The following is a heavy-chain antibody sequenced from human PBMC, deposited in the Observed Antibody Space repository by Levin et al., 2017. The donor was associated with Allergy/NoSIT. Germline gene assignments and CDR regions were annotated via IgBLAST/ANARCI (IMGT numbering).Heavy chain of an antibody. CDR2: MYTSGST. CDR1: GDSISGHY. D-gene: IGHD6-19*01. CDR3: ARDGGWFRSGGYAELGY. J-gene: IGHJ4*02. Sequence: SETLSLTCTVSGDSISGHYWSWIRQPAGEGLEWIGHMYTSGSTNNNPSLKSRVTMSVDTSKNQFSLKLNSVTAADTAVYYCARDGGWFRSGGYAELGYWGQGTLVTVSS. V-gene: IGHV4-4*07.